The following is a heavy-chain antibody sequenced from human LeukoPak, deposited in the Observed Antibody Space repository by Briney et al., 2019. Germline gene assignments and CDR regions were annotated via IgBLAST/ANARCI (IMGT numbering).Heavy chain of an antibody. CDR3: AKEVVGATGLDY. CDR1: GFTFSSYA. J-gene: IGHJ4*02. V-gene: IGHV3-23*01. Sequence: GGSLRLSCAASGFTFSSYAMTWVRQAPGKGLEWVSAISGSGGSTYYADSVKGRFTISRDNSKNSLYLQMNSLRAEDTALYYCAKEVVGATGLDYWGQGTLVTVSS. D-gene: IGHD1-26*01. CDR2: ISGSGGST.